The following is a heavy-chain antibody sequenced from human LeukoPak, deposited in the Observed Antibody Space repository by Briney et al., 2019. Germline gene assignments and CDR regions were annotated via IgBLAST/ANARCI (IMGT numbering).Heavy chain of an antibody. CDR3: ARESLGYCSGSSCYYYYMDF. V-gene: IGHV3-48*04. CDR1: GFTFNSYF. CDR2: IRDSGSTI. Sequence: GESLRLSCAASGFTFNSYFMGWVRQAPGKGLEWLSYIRDSGSTIYYADSVKGRFTISRDNAENSLYLQMNNLRAEDTAVYYCARESLGYCSGSSCYYYYMDFWGKGTTVTVSS. J-gene: IGHJ6*03. D-gene: IGHD2-15*01.